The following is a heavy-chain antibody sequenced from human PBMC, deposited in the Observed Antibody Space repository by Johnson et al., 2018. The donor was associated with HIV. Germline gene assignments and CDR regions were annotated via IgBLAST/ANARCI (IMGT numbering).Heavy chain of an antibody. J-gene: IGHJ3*02. CDR3: ASGVRGVLDI. CDR2: IYSGGTII. CDR1: GFTFSSYA. Sequence: QVQLVESGGVVVQPGGSLRLSCAASGFTFSSYAMHWVRQPPGKGLEWVSVIYSGGTIIYYADSVKGRFTVSRDNSKNTLYLQMNSLRAEDTAVYYCASGVRGVLDIWGQGTMVTVSS. D-gene: IGHD3-10*01. V-gene: IGHV3-NL1*01.